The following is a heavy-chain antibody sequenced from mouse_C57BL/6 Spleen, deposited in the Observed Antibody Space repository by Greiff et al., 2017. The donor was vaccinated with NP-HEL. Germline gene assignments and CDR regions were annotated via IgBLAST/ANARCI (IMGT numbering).Heavy chain of an antibody. J-gene: IGHJ2*01. Sequence: VQLKQPGAELVKPGASVKLSCKASGYTFTSYWMHWVKQRPGQGLEWIGMIHPNSGSTNYNEKFKSKATLTVDKSSSTAYMQLSSLTSEDSAVYYCARESYDYDYFDYWGQGTTLTVSS. D-gene: IGHD2-4*01. CDR2: IHPNSGST. CDR3: ARESYDYDYFDY. CDR1: GYTFTSYW. V-gene: IGHV1-64*01.